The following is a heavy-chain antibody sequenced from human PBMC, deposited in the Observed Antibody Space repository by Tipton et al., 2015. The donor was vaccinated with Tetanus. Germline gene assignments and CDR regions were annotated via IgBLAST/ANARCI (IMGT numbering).Heavy chain of an antibody. CDR3: AVLPKGWQAPRGAP. CDR1: GGSISSGGYF. CDR2: IYYSGNT. V-gene: IGHV4-31*03. J-gene: IGHJ5*02. Sequence: TLSLTCSVSGGSISSGGYFWNWVRQHPGKGLEWIGYIYYSGNTYINPSLKSRVTISLDTSKTHFYLNLSSVTAADTAVYYCAVLPKGWQAPRGAPWGQGILVTVSS. D-gene: IGHD6-19*01.